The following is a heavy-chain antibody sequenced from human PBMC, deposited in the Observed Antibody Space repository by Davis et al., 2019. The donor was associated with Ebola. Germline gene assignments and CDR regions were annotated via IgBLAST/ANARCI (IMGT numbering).Heavy chain of an antibody. Sequence: GSLRLSCTVSGGSISSYYWSWIRQPPGKGLEWIGYIYYSGSTNYNPSLKSRVTISVDTSKNQFSLKLSSVTAADTAVYYCARPLDYGDYGGFDYWGQGTLVTVSS. D-gene: IGHD4-17*01. CDR1: GGSISSYY. CDR2: IYYSGST. J-gene: IGHJ4*02. CDR3: ARPLDYGDYGGFDY. V-gene: IGHV4-59*08.